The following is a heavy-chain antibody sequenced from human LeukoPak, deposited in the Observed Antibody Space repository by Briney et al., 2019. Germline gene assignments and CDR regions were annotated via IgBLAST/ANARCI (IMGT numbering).Heavy chain of an antibody. Sequence: GGSLRLSCAASGLTLSAYALVWVRQAPGKGLEWVAVISYDGSNKYYADSVKGRFTISRDNSKNTLYLQMNSLRAEDTAVYYCARDQGIVVVPAAIVARGAFDIWGQGTMVTVSS. CDR3: ARDQGIVVVPAAIVARGAFDI. CDR2: ISYDGSNK. CDR1: GLTLSAYA. D-gene: IGHD2-2*01. J-gene: IGHJ3*02. V-gene: IGHV3-30*04.